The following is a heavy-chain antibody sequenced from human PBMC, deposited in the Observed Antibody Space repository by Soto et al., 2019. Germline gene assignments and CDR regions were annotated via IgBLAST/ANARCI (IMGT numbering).Heavy chain of an antibody. V-gene: IGHV4-30-4*01. J-gene: IGHJ4*02. CDR3: ATESGSTYGYFDH. CDR2: ISNSGST. Sequence: SETLSLTCAVSGGSVTSAEDYWTWIRQSPGKGLEWIGYISNSGSTGYNPSLKTRLSMSVDRSKNQFTLRLTSVTAADTAVYFCATESGSTYGYFDHWGRGTQVTSPQ. D-gene: IGHD5-18*01. CDR1: GGSVTSAEDY.